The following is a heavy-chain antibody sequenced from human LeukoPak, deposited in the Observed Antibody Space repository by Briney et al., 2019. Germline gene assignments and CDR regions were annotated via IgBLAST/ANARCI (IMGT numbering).Heavy chain of an antibody. CDR3: ARGDVLRYFDWLLPPDY. J-gene: IGHJ4*02. CDR1: GYTFTGYY. V-gene: IGHV1-2*02. CDR2: INPNSGGT. D-gene: IGHD3-9*01. Sequence: GASVKVSCKASGYTFTGYYMHWVRQAPGQGLEWMGWINPNSGGTNYAQKFQGRVTMTRDTSISTAYTELSRLRSDDTAVYYCARGDVLRYFDWLLPPDYWGQGTLVTVSS.